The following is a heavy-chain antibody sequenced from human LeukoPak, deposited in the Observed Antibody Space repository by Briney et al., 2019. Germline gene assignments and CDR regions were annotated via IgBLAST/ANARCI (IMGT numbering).Heavy chain of an antibody. J-gene: IGHJ4*02. D-gene: IGHD3-9*01. CDR3: ARGDDILTRSGRIFDY. CDR2: MYRSGST. Sequence: PSETLSLTCTVSGSSISGGGFSWSWIRQSPGKGLECIGYMYRSGSTYYNPSLKSRVTISVDRSKNQISLELTSVTAADTAVYYCARGDDILTRSGRIFDYWGQGTLVTVSS. V-gene: IGHV4-30-2*06. CDR1: GSSISGGGFS.